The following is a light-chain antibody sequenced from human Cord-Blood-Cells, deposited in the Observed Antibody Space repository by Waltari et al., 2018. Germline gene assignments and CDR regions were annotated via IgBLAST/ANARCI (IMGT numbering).Light chain of an antibody. CDR2: EVS. J-gene: IGLJ1*01. CDR1: RSDVGSYNF. Sequence: QPALTQPASVSGSPGQSIPISCTGPRSDVGSYNFVSWYQQHPGKAPKLMIYEVSKRPSGVSNRFSGSKSGNTASLTISGLQAEDEADYYCCSYAGSSTYVFGTGTKVTVL. V-gene: IGLV2-23*02. CDR3: CSYAGSSTYV.